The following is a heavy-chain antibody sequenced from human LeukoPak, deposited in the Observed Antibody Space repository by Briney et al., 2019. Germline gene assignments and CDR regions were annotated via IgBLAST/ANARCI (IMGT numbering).Heavy chain of an antibody. CDR2: IRADGSAQ. V-gene: IGHV3-7*03. D-gene: IGHD1-1*01. Sequence: TGGSLRLSCAASEFTFGSYYMTWVRQAPGKGLEWAGSIRADGSAQFYVDSVRGRFTISRDNAKDSLYLQMNSLRAEDMALYYCARHNYPSYYYYMDVWGQGTTVTVS. CDR3: ARHNYPSYYYYMDV. J-gene: IGHJ6*03. CDR1: EFTFGSYY.